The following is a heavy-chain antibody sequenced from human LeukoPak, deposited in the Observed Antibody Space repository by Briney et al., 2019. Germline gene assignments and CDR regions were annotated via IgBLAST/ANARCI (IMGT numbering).Heavy chain of an antibody. V-gene: IGHV1-2*02. J-gene: IGHJ5*02. CDR3: ARSLVVGATYPYH. Sequence: ASVKVSCKASGYTFTDYYINWVRQAPGQGLEWIGWINPNSGDTNYAQKFRDRATMTRDTSISTAYIELNFLRSDDTAVYYCARSLVVGATYPYHWGQGTLVTVSS. CDR1: GYTFTDYY. D-gene: IGHD1-26*01. CDR2: INPNSGDT.